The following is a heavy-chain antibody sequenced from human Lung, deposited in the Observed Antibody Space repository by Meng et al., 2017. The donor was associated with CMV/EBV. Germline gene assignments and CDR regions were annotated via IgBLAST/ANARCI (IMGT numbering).Heavy chain of an antibody. J-gene: IGHJ5*02. Sequence: VKRAWASVKVTCKAYRYTFTSYNIHWVRQATGQGLEWMGWMNPNSGNTGYAQKFQGRVTMTRNTSISTAYMELSSLRSEDTAVYYCARGYCSGGSCPVFDPWGQGTLVTVSS. CDR3: ARGYCSGGSCPVFDP. CDR1: RYTFTSYN. CDR2: MNPNSGNT. V-gene: IGHV1-8*01. D-gene: IGHD2-15*01.